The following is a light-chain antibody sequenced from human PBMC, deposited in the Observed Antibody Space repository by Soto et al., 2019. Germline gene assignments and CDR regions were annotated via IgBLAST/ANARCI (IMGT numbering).Light chain of an antibody. CDR2: KAS. J-gene: IGKJ1*01. CDR3: LQYNSHSWT. Sequence: DIQMTQSPSTLSASVGDRVTITCRASQSISSWLAWYQHKPGKAPKLLIYKASSLESGVPSRFSGSGSGTEFTLTISTLQPEDFASYYCLQYNSHSWTFGQATKVEMK. V-gene: IGKV1-5*03. CDR1: QSISSW.